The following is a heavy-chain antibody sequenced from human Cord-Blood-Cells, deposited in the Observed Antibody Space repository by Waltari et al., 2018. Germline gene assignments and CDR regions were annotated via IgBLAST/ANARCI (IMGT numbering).Heavy chain of an antibody. D-gene: IGHD1-1*01. Sequence: QVQLQESGPGLVKPSQTLSLTCTVSGGSISSGSYYWSWIRQPAGTGLEWIGYIYTSGSTNYNPSLKSRVTIAVDTSKNQFSPKLSSVTAADTAVYYCARVGSYNWFDPWGQGTLVTVSS. CDR1: GGSISSGSYY. V-gene: IGHV4-61*09. CDR3: ARVGSYNWFDP. J-gene: IGHJ5*02. CDR2: IYTSGST.